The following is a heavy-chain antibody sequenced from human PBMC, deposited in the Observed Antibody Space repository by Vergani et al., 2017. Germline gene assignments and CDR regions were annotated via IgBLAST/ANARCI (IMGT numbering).Heavy chain of an antibody. V-gene: IGHV4-59*01. CDR1: GGSISSYY. CDR2: IYYSGST. Sequence: QVQLQESGPGLVKPSETLSLTCTVSGGSISSYYWSWIRQPPGKGLEWIGYIYYSGSTNDNPSLKSRVTISVDTSKNKFSLKLSSVTAADTAVYYCAGLESGWVRYYFDYWGQGTLVTVSS. J-gene: IGHJ4*02. CDR3: AGLESGWVRYYFDY. D-gene: IGHD6-19*01.